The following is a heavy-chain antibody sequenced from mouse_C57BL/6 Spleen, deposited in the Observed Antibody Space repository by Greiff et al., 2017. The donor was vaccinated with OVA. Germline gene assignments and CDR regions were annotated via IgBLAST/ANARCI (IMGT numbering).Heavy chain of an antibody. D-gene: IGHD1-1*01. CDR2: ISSGSSTI. J-gene: IGHJ3*01. CDR3: ARNYYGSSYSLWFAY. V-gene: IGHV5-17*01. CDR1: GFTFSDYG. Sequence: EVQLQESGGGLVKPGGSLKLSCAASGFTFSDYGMHWVRQAPEKGLEWVAYISSGSSTIYYADTVKGRFTISRDNAKNTLFLQMTSLRSEDTAMYYCARNYYGSSYSLWFAYWGQGTLVTVSA.